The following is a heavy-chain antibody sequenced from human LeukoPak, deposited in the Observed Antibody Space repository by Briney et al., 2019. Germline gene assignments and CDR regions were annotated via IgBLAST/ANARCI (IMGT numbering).Heavy chain of an antibody. V-gene: IGHV4-59*01. CDR3: ARAYYDSSGHFIDY. J-gene: IGHJ4*02. CDR1: GGSISSYY. Sequence: SETLSLTRTVSGGSISSYYWSWIRQPPGKGLEWIGYIYYSGSTNYNPSLKSRVTISVDTSKNQFSLKLSSVTAADTAVYYCARAYYDSSGHFIDYWGQGTLVTVSS. D-gene: IGHD3-22*01. CDR2: IYYSGST.